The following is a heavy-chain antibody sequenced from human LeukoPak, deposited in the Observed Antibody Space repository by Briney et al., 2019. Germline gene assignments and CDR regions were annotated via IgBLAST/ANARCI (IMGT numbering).Heavy chain of an antibody. CDR2: ISYDGSNK. D-gene: IGHD3-10*01. CDR1: GFTFSSYG. Sequence: PGGSLRLSCAASGFTFSSYGMHWVRQAPGKGLEWVAVISYDGSNKYYADSVKGRFTISRDNSKNTLYLQINSLRAGDTAVYYCAKDRQELWFGESAVPVDLDYWGQGTLVTVSS. J-gene: IGHJ4*02. V-gene: IGHV3-30*18. CDR3: AKDRQELWFGESAVPVDLDY.